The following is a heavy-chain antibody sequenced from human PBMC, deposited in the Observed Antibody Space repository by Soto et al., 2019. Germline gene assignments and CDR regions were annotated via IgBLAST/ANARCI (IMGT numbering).Heavy chain of an antibody. Sequence: QVQLVQSGVEVKKPGSSVKVSCKASGGTLNSYAIDWVRQAPGQGLEWMGGIIPIFCNTYYAQRLQGRVKPNPDEATRTADMELSTLTSEDTAVYYCSRGTGTGSEYNFYYYGMDVWGQGTTVIVSS. V-gene: IGHV1-69*05. J-gene: IGHJ6*02. D-gene: IGHD1-1*01. CDR3: SRGTGTGSEYNFYYYGMDV. CDR2: IIPIFCNT. CDR1: GGTLNSYA.